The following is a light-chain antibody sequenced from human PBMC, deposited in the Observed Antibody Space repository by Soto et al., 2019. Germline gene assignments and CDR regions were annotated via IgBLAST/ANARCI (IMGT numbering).Light chain of an antibody. CDR1: QSVSSN. CDR2: GAS. Sequence: EIVLTQSPGTLSLSPGESATLSFWTSQSVSSNLAWYQQKPGQAPRLLIYGASTRATGVPARFSGSGSGTEFTLTISSLQSEDFAVYYCQQYNDWPRTFGQGTKV. CDR3: QQYNDWPRT. V-gene: IGKV3-15*01. J-gene: IGKJ1*01.